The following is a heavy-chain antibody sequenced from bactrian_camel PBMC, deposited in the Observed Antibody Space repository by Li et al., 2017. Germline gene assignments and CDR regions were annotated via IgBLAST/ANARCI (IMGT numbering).Heavy chain of an antibody. CDR3: AADGTYGDSWCTRNEYNY. J-gene: IGHJ4*01. CDR2: IYIGGDST. V-gene: IGHV3S1*01. D-gene: IGHD6*01. CDR1: GYTYSNYC. Sequence: HVQLVESGGDSVQAGESLRLSCATSGYTYSNYCMGWFRQAPGKEREAAATIYIGGDSTYYADSVKGRFTISQDNAKNTLYLQMNSPKPEDTAMYYCAADGTYGDSWCTRNEYNYWGQGTQVTVS.